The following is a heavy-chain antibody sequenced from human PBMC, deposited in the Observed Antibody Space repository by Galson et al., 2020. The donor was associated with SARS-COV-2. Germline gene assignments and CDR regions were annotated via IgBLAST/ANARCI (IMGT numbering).Heavy chain of an antibody. CDR2: ISGSGGST. D-gene: IGHD3-22*01. CDR3: AKDDDSSGYIRHDAFDI. CDR1: GFTFSSYA. V-gene: IGHV3-23*01. Sequence: GESLKISCAASGFTFSSYAMSWVRQAPGKGLEWVSAISGSGGSTYYADSVKDRFTISRDNSKNTLYLQMNSLRAEDTAVYYCAKDDDSSGYIRHDAFDIWGQGTMVTVSS. J-gene: IGHJ3*02.